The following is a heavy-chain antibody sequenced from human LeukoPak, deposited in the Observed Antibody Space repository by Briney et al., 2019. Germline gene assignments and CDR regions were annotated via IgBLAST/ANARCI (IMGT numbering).Heavy chain of an antibody. J-gene: IGHJ3*02. V-gene: IGHV1-2*02. CDR3: AREMGSGTFDI. CDR2: ISPNTGGT. CDR1: AYSLTDHY. Sequence: ASVKVSCKASAYSLTDHYVHWVRQAPGEGLEWMGWISPNTGGTIYAQKFQGRVTMTRDTSIITAYMELSKLRSDDTAFYYCAREMGSGTFDIWGQGTMVTVSS. D-gene: IGHD6-25*01.